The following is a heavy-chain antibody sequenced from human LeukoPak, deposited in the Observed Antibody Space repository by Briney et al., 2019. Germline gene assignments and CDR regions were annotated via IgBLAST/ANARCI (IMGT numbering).Heavy chain of an antibody. J-gene: IGHJ4*02. D-gene: IGHD1-26*01. V-gene: IGHV3-53*01. CDR2: IYSGGST. Sequence: GGSLRLSCAASGFTVSNNYMSWVRQAPGKGLEWVSVIYSGGSTYYADSLNGRFTISRDNSKNTLYLQMNSLRAEDTAVYYCARDGHSGSYPFDYWGQGTLVTVSS. CDR3: ARDGHSGSYPFDY. CDR1: GFTVSNNY.